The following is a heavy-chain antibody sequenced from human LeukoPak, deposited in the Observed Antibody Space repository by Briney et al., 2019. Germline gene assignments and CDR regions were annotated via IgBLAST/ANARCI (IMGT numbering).Heavy chain of an antibody. V-gene: IGHV1-46*01. CDR1: GYTFTSYY. CDR2: INPTGGST. J-gene: IGHJ5*02. CDR3: ARGVEIVVVPAANWFDP. D-gene: IGHD2-2*01. Sequence: ASVKVSCKASGYTFTSYYMHWVRQAPGQGLEWMGLINPTGGSTGYAQKFQGRVTITADESTSTAYMELSSLRSEDTAVYYCARGVEIVVVPAANWFDPWGQGTLVTVSS.